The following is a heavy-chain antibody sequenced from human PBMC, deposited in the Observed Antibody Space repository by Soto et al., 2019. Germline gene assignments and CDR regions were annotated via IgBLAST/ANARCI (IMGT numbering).Heavy chain of an antibody. CDR3: ARAVVVPAAIAGDYYYYGMDV. V-gene: IGHV1-69*13. CDR2: FIPMFGTA. D-gene: IGHD2-2*02. Sequence: SVKVSWKASGGTFSNYAISWVRQAPGQGLEWMGGFIPMFGTANYAQKFQDRVTITADESTSTAYMYLNSLRSADTAVYYCARAVVVPAAIAGDYYYYGMDVWGQGTTVTVSS. J-gene: IGHJ6*02. CDR1: GGTFSNYA.